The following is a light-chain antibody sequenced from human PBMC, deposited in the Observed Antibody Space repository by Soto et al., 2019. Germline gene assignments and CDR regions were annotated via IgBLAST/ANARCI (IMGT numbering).Light chain of an antibody. CDR1: QSVSRN. Sequence: EIVMTQSPATLSVSPGERATLSCRASQSVSRNLAWYQQKPGQARRLLIYGASTRATGIPARFSGSGSRTEFTLTISSPQSEDFAVYYCQQYNNWPPMAFGQGTKVEIK. V-gene: IGKV3-15*01. J-gene: IGKJ1*01. CDR3: QQYNNWPPMA. CDR2: GAS.